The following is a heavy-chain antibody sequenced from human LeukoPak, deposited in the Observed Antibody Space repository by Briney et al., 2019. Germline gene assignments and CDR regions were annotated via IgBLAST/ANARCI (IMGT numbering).Heavy chain of an antibody. CDR3: AGGEDIVVYYRNNWFDP. D-gene: IGHD2-15*01. V-gene: IGHV1-2*06. J-gene: IGHJ5*02. CDR1: AYTFTGYY. CDR2: INPNSGGT. Sequence: GASVKVSCKASAYTFTGYYMHWVRQAPGQGLEWMGRINPNSGGTNYAQKFQGRVTMTRDTSISTVYMELSRLRSDDTAVYYCAGGEDIVVYYRNNWFDPWGQGTLVTVSS.